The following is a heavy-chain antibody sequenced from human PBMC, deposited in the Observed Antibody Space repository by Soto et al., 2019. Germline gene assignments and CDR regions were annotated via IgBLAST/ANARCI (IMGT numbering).Heavy chain of an antibody. CDR3: AKNGDFWSWGMDV. CDR2: VAHDGITK. D-gene: IGHD3-3*01. V-gene: IGHV3-30-3*01. Sequence: GGSLRLSCAASGFSFSDHAMHWVRRAPGKGLEWVALVAHDGITKYYAGSVKGRFTVSSDKSTNTLHLQMNSLRAEDAAVYFCAKNGDFWSWGMDVWGQGTTVTVSS. CDR1: GFSFSDHA. J-gene: IGHJ6*02.